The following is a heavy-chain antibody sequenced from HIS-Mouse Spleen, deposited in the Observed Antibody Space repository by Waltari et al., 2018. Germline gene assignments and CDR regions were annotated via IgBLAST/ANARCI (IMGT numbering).Heavy chain of an antibody. CDR2: INHSGST. Sequence: QVQLQQWGAGLLKPSETLSLTCAVYGGSFSGYYWSWIRQPPGKGLEWIGEINHSGSTNYNPSLKSRVTISVDTSKNQFSLKLSSVTAADTAVYYCARGYCSGGSCWDWSYYFDYWGQGTLVTVSS. V-gene: IGHV4-34*01. J-gene: IGHJ4*02. CDR3: ARGYCSGGSCWDWSYYFDY. CDR1: GGSFSGYY. D-gene: IGHD2-15*01.